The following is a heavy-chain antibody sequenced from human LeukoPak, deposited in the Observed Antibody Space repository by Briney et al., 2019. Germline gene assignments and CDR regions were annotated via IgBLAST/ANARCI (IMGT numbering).Heavy chain of an antibody. CDR1: GFTFSTHW. CDR2: IDQHGTDT. CDR3: VRDNWSVSDY. D-gene: IGHD1-20*01. Sequence: PGGSLRLSCAVSGFTFSTHWMNWARQAPGKGLEWVAAIDQHGTDTYYVDSVKGRFTISRDNAKNSLYLQMNSLRAEDTALYYCVRDNWSVSDYWGQGILVTVSS. V-gene: IGHV3-7*05. J-gene: IGHJ4*02.